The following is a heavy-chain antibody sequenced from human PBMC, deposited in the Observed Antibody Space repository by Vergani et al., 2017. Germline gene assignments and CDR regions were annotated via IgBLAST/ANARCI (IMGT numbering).Heavy chain of an antibody. Sequence: VELLESGGGLAQPGGSLRVSCSASGFRVTTYYMSWVRQAPGKGLEWVSGINWSGSTTGYAESVKGRFTISRDNAEKSLYLQMNNLRAEDTAVYFCAGLHSATDHIDFWGQGTLVTVSS. CDR1: GFRVTTYY. CDR3: AGLHSATDHIDF. V-gene: IGHV3-20*04. D-gene: IGHD1-26*01. CDR2: INWSGSTT. J-gene: IGHJ4*02.